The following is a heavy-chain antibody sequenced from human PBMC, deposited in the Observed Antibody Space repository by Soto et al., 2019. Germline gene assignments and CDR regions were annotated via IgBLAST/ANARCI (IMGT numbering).Heavy chain of an antibody. D-gene: IGHD3-10*01. CDR3: ARDGYDGSGSPYPAY. Sequence: SETLSLTCSVSGGSMSEYFWSWIRQYPERGLEWIGYVYYLGSTDYNPSLKSRVTISVDTSKRQFSLRLSSVTAADAAIYYCARDGYDGSGSPYPAYWGPGTQVTVSS. V-gene: IGHV4-59*01. CDR1: GGSMSEYF. J-gene: IGHJ4*02. CDR2: VYYLGST.